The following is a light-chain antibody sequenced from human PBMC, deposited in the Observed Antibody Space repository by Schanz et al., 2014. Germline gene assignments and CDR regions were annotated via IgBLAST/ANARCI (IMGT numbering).Light chain of an antibody. CDR2: DVT. Sequence: QSALTQPASVSGSPGQSITISCAGTTTDVGGYNYVSWYQQHPGKAPKLIIYDVTNRPSGVSHRFSGSKSGTTASLTISGLQAEDEADYYCCSYAGSYTYVFGTGTKLTVL. J-gene: IGLJ1*01. CDR3: CSYAGSYTYV. CDR1: TTDVGGYNY. V-gene: IGLV2-14*03.